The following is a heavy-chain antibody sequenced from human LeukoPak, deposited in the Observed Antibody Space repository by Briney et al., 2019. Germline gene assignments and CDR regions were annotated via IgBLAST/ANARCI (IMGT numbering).Heavy chain of an antibody. J-gene: IGHJ4*02. CDR1: GFTFDDYA. D-gene: IGHD3-9*01. CDR3: AKDLGGRYFDWALDY. Sequence: GRSLRLSCAASGFTFDDYAMHWVRQAPGKGLEWVSGISWNSGSIGYADSVKGRFTISRDNAKNSLYLQMNSLRAEDTALYYCAKDLGGRYFDWALDYWGQGTLVTVSS. CDR2: ISWNSGSI. V-gene: IGHV3-9*01.